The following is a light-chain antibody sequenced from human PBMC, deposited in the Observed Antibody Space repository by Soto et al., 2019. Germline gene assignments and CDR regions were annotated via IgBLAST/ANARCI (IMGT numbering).Light chain of an antibody. Sequence: QSVLTQPPSASGTPGQRVTISCSGSSSNIGTNTVNWYQQLPGTAPKLLIYSNNQRPSGVTDRISASKSGTSASLAISGLQSDDEADYYCAAWDDSLNGPVFGGGTKLTVL. CDR1: SSNIGTNT. V-gene: IGLV1-44*01. CDR3: AAWDDSLNGPV. J-gene: IGLJ3*02. CDR2: SNN.